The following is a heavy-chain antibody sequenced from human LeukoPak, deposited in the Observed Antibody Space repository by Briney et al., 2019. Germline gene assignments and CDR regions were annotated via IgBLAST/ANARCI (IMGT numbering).Heavy chain of an antibody. CDR3: ARGIDFWSGYYYFDY. CDR2: IYYSGST. V-gene: IGHV4-59*01. J-gene: IGHJ4*02. D-gene: IGHD3-3*01. Sequence: SETLSLTCTVSGGSISSYYWSWLRQPPGKGLEWIGYIYYSGSTNYNPSLKSRFTISVDTSKNQFSLKLSSVTAADTAVYYCARGIDFWSGYYYFDYWGQGTVVTVSS. CDR1: GGSISSYY.